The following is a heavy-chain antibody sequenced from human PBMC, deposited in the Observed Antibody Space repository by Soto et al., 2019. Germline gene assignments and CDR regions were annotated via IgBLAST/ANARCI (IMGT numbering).Heavy chain of an antibody. CDR1: GYTFTSYY. D-gene: IGHD1-26*01. CDR2: INPSSGDT. Sequence: ASVKVSCKASGYTFTSYYMHWVRQAPGQGLEWMGVINPSSGDTTYAQKFQGRVTMARDTSTSTIFMQLSSLRSEDTAVYYCTREGGSYDYWGQGTLVTVSS. CDR3: TREGGSYDY. J-gene: IGHJ4*02. V-gene: IGHV1-46*01.